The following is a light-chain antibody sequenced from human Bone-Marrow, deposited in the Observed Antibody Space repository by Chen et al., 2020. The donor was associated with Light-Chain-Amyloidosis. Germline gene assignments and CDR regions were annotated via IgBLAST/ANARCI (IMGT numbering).Light chain of an antibody. CDR2: DDR. J-gene: IGLJ3*02. CDR3: RVGDRGSDRPG. CDR1: NIGSTS. Sequence: SYVLTQPSSVSVAPGQTATIACGGNNIGSTSVHWYQQTPGQAPLLVVYDDRDRPSGSPARWSGSDGGSTANRSSSRGEAVDEADYCGRVGDRGSDRPGFGGGTKLTVL. V-gene: IGLV3-21*02.